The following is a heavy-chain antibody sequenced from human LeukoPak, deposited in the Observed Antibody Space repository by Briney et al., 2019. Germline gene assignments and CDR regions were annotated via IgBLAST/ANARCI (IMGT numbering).Heavy chain of an antibody. CDR3: ASHIVVVTAIRYYAMDV. J-gene: IGHJ6*02. V-gene: IGHV3-21*01. CDR2: ITTSSSYI. CDR1: GFSFGSYD. D-gene: IGHD2-2*01. Sequence: GGSLRFSCAASGFSFGSYDMNGVRQAPGKGLEWVSSITTSSSYIYYADSVKGRFTVSRDNAKNSLYLQMNSLRAEDTAVYYCASHIVVVTAIRYYAMDVWGQGTTVTVSS.